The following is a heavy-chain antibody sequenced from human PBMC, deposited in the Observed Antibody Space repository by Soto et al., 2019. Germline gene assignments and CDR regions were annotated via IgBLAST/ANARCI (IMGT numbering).Heavy chain of an antibody. J-gene: IGHJ4*02. Sequence: GGSLRLSCSASGFPFNTYAMHWVRQAPGKGLDDVSAISSSGFATYYADSVKGRFANARNNSKTTMNLQKSDLRHENTAVYYCEKVLTQKRSGYDGQFDYWGQGTLVTVSS. CDR3: EKVLTQKRSGYDGQFDY. D-gene: IGHD5-12*01. V-gene: IGHV3-64D*06. CDR1: GFPFNTYA. CDR2: ISSSGFAT.